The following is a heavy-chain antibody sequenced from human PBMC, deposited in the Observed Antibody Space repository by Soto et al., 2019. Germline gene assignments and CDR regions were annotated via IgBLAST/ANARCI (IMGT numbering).Heavy chain of an antibody. D-gene: IGHD3-9*01. Sequence: ASVKVSCKASGGTFSSYAISWVRQAPGQGLEWMGGIIPIFGTANYAQKFQGRVTITADKSTGTAYMELSSLRSEDTAVYYCARTRARYDILTGYYTTPYLDYWGQGTLVTVSS. CDR3: ARTRARYDILTGYYTTPYLDY. V-gene: IGHV1-69*06. J-gene: IGHJ4*02. CDR1: GGTFSSYA. CDR2: IIPIFGTA.